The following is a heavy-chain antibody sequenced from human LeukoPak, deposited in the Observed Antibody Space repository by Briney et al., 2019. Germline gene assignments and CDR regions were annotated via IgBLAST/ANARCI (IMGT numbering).Heavy chain of an antibody. V-gene: IGHV4-59*01. Sequence: SETLSLTCTVSGGSISSNYWSWIRQPPGKGLEWIGYIYYSGSTNYNPSLKSRVTISVDTSKNQLSLKLSSVTAADTAVYYCARGKKDGYNFSGYYYYYYMDVWGKGTTVTISS. D-gene: IGHD5-24*01. CDR1: GGSISSNY. J-gene: IGHJ6*03. CDR2: IYYSGST. CDR3: ARGKKDGYNFSGYYYYYYMDV.